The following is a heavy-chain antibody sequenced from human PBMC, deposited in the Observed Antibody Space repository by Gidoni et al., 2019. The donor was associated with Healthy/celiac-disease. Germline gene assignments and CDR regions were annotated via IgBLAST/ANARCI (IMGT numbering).Heavy chain of an antibody. V-gene: IGHV3-15*01. CDR3: TTDPHLQWLVRGGY. CDR1: GFTCSNAW. D-gene: IGHD6-19*01. J-gene: IGHJ4*02. CDR2: IKSKTDGGTT. Sequence: EVQLVESGGGLVKPGGSLRLSCAASGFTCSNAWMSWVRQGPGKGLGWVGRIKSKTDGGTTDYAAPVKGRFTISRDDSKNTLYLQMNSLKTEDTAVYYCTTDPHLQWLVRGGYWGQGTLVTVSS.